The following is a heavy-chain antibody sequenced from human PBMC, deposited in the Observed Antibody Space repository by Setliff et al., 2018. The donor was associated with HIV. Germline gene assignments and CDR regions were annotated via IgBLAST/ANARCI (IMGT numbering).Heavy chain of an antibody. D-gene: IGHD1-26*01. CDR3: ARVVLKMRSGSYSMLYAFDI. Sequence: SVKVSCKASGSTFSSYAIGWVRQAPGQGLEWMGGIIPILGIANYAQKFQGRVTITTDESTSTAYMELRSLRSEDTAVYYCARVVLKMRSGSYSMLYAFDIWGQGTMVTVSS. CDR1: GSTFSSYA. CDR2: IIPILGIA. V-gene: IGHV1-69*10. J-gene: IGHJ3*02.